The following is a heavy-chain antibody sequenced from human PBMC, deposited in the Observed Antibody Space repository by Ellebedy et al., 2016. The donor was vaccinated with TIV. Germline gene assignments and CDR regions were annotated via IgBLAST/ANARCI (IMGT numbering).Heavy chain of an antibody. CDR1: GFTFSSSA. CDR2: ISRSGGST. D-gene: IGHD3-10*01. J-gene: IGHJ4*02. Sequence: PGGSLRLSCAASGFTFSSSAMSRVRQAPGKGLEWVSDISRSGGSTYYGDSVRGRFTISRDNSKNMLYAEMKSLTAEDTAVYYCAKDRGAYFDHWGQGILVTVSS. CDR3: AKDRGAYFDH. V-gene: IGHV3-23*01.